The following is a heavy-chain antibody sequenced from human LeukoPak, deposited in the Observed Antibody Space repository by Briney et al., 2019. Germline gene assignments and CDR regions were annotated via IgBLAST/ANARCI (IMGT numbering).Heavy chain of an antibody. Sequence: SGGSLRLSCAASGFTFSSYSMNWVRKAPGKGLEWVSSISSSSSYIYYADSVKGRFTISRDNAKNSLYLQMNSLRAEDTAVYYCARDSYYGSGSYSFDYWGQGTLVTVSS. CDR1: GFTFSSYS. CDR2: ISSSSSYI. CDR3: ARDSYYGSGSYSFDY. J-gene: IGHJ4*02. D-gene: IGHD3-10*01. V-gene: IGHV3-21*01.